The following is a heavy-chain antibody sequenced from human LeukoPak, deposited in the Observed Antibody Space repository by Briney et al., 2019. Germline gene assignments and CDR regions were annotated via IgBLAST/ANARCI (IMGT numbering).Heavy chain of an antibody. CDR1: GFTFSSYA. V-gene: IGHV3-64*04. D-gene: IGHD3-10*01. J-gene: IGHJ5*02. Sequence: GGSLRLSCSASGFTFSSYAMHWVRQAPGKGLEYVSAISSNGGSTYYADSVKGRFTISRDNARNTLYLQMNSLRAEDTAVYYCAREGQQPRGVRWFDPWGQGTLVTVSS. CDR2: ISSNGGST. CDR3: AREGQQPRGVRWFDP.